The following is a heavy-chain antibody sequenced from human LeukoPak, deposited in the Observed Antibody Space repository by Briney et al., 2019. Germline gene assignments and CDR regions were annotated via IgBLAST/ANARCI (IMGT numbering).Heavy chain of an antibody. CDR2: INHSGST. J-gene: IGHJ4*02. CDR1: GGSISSYY. Sequence: PSETLSLTCTVSGGSISSYYWSWIRQPPGKGLEWIGEINHSGSTNYNPSLKSRVTISVDTSKNQFSLKLSSVTAADTAVYYCARGSYYYDSSGYPAISYYFDYWGQGTLVTVSS. V-gene: IGHV4-34*01. CDR3: ARGSYYYDSSGYPAISYYFDY. D-gene: IGHD3-22*01.